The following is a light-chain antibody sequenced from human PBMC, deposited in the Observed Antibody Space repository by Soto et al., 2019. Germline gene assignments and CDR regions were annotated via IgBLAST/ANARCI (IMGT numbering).Light chain of an antibody. V-gene: IGKV3-20*01. CDR1: QSISNNH. CDR3: EYCGSSIT. CDR2: GTS. J-gene: IGKJ4*01. Sequence: EIVLTQSPGTLSLSPGERVTLSCRASQSISNNHLAWYQQKPGQAPRLLIHGTSNRATGIPDRFSGSGSGTDFTLTFSRLEPEDFAVYYCEYCGSSITFGGGTKVDIK.